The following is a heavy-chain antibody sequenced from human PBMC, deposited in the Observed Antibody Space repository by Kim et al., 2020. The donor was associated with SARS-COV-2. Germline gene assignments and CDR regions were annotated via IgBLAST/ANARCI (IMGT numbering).Heavy chain of an antibody. CDR1: GFTFSGSA. CDR2: IRSKANSYAT. Sequence: GGSLRLSCAASGFTFSGSAMHWVRQASGKGLEWVGRIRSKANSYATAYAASVKGRFTISRDDSKNTAYLQMNSLKTEDTAVYYCTSPSAVAGPHYYYGMDVWGQGTTVTVSS. D-gene: IGHD6-19*01. CDR3: TSPSAVAGPHYYYGMDV. V-gene: IGHV3-73*01. J-gene: IGHJ6*02.